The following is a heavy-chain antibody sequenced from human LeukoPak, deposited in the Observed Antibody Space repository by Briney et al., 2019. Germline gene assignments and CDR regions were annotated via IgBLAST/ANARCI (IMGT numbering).Heavy chain of an antibody. D-gene: IGHD3-16*02. CDR2: INPSGGST. J-gene: IGHJ4*02. CDR3: ARVVADYVWGSYRPLSFDY. CDR1: GYTFTSYY. Sequence: ASVKVSCKASGYTFTSYYMHWVRQAPGQGLEWMGIINPSGGSTSYAQKFQGRVTMTRDMSTSTVYMELSSLRSDDTAVYYCARVVADYVWGSYRPLSFDYWGQGTLVTVSS. V-gene: IGHV1-46*01.